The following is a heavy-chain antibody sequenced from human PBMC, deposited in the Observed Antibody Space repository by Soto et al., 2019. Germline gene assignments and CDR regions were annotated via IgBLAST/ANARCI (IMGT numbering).Heavy chain of an antibody. CDR2: ISAYNGNT. J-gene: IGHJ3*02. D-gene: IGHD1-26*01. CDR3: ARGGSYYEAAIHGAFDI. Sequence: QVQLVQSGAEVKKPGASVKVSCKASGYTFTSYGISWVRQAPGQGLEWMGWISAYNGNTNYAQKLQGRVTMTTDTSMSTAYMELRSLRSDDTAVYYCARGGSYYEAAIHGAFDIWGQGTMVTVSS. CDR1: GYTFTSYG. V-gene: IGHV1-18*01.